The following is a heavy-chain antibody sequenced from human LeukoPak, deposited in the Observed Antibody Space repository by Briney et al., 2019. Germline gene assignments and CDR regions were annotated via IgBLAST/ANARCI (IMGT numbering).Heavy chain of an antibody. V-gene: IGHV3-7*01. J-gene: IGHJ4*02. CDR2: INQNGGEK. CDR3: ARGPSSNWSGLDF. D-gene: IGHD6-13*01. CDR1: GFTFSGYW. Sequence: GGSLRLSCADSGFTFSGYWMNWVRQAPGKGLEWVANINQNGGEKYYVDSVKGRFTISRDNGKNSLYLQVNNLRAEDTAVYYCARGPSSNWSGLDFWGQGTLLTVSS.